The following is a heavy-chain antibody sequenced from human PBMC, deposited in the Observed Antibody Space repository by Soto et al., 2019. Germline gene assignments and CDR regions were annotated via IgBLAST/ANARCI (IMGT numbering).Heavy chain of an antibody. V-gene: IGHV3-21*01. J-gene: IGHJ5*02. CDR1: GFTFSSYS. D-gene: IGHD6-13*01. CDR3: ARDPGPAAGTFGLVGWFDP. Sequence: GGSLRLSCAASGFTFSSYSMNWVRQAPGKGLEWVSSISSSSYIYYADSVKGRFTISRDNAKNSLYLQMNSLRAEDTAVYYCARDPGPAAGTFGLVGWFDPWGQGTLVTVSS. CDR2: ISSSSYI.